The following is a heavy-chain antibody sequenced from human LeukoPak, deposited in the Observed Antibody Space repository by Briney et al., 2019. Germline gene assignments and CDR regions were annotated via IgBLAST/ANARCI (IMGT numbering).Heavy chain of an antibody. J-gene: IGHJ5*02. Sequence: GGSLRLSCVASGFTFSSYWMNWVRQAPGKGLEWVANIKADGSEKYYVDSVKGRFTISRDNAKNSAYLQMNSLRDEDTAIYYCRKGHYRGDAWDLGTLVTVSS. V-gene: IGHV3-7*01. CDR1: GFTFSSYW. CDR3: RKGHYRGDA. CDR2: IKADGSEK. D-gene: IGHD4-11*01.